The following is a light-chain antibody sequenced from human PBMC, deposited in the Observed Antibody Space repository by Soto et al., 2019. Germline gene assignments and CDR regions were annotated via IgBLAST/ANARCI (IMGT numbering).Light chain of an antibody. CDR1: QSVDDC. Sequence: EIVLTQSPATLSLSPGEGATLSCRASQSVDDCLAWYQQKPGQAPRLLIYDVFNRATGIPARFSGSGSGTDFTLTIRSLEPEDFAVYFCQQRNDWPTFGQGTKVDI. V-gene: IGKV3-11*01. J-gene: IGKJ1*01. CDR3: QQRNDWPT. CDR2: DVF.